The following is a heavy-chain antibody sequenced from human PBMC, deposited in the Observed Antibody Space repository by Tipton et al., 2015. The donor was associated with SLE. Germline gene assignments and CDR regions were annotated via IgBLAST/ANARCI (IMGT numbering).Heavy chain of an antibody. CDR2: FFGADST. J-gene: IGHJ4*02. CDR1: GVTISSNF. Sequence: SLRLSCAASGVTISSNFMSWVRQAPGKGLEWVSVFFGADSTYYADSVKGRFIVSRDSSKNTLFLQMNSLRAEDTAVYYCARGPVSGRRYFDFRGQGTLVTVSS. D-gene: IGHD6-19*01. CDR3: ARGPVSGRRYFDF. V-gene: IGHV3-66*01.